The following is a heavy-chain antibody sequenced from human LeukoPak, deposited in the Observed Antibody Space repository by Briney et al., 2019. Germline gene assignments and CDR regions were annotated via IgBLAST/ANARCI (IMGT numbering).Heavy chain of an antibody. CDR2: INPNSGGT. J-gene: IGHJ4*02. Sequence: ASVTVSCTASGYTFTGYYMHWVRQAPGQGLEWMGWINPNSGGTNYAQKFQGRVTMTRDTSISTAYMELSRLRSDDTAVYYCARGRTTVTSSLYYFDHWAREPWSPSPQ. D-gene: IGHD4-17*01. CDR3: ARGRTTVTSSLYYFDH. CDR1: GYTFTGYY. V-gene: IGHV1-2*02.